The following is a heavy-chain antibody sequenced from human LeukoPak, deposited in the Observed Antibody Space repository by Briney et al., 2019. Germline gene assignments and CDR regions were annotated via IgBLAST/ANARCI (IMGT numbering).Heavy chain of an antibody. CDR1: GGSISSSSYY. V-gene: IGHV4-39*01. J-gene: IGHJ6*02. CDR2: IYYSGST. D-gene: IGHD3-10*01. CDR3: ARHNYGSGSYRRQGYYYYGMDV. Sequence: SETLSLTCTVSGGSISSSSYYWGWIRQPPGKGLEWIGSIYYSGSTYYNPSLKSRVTISVDTSKNQFSLKPSSVTAADTAVYYCARHNYGSGSYRRQGYYYYGMDVWGQGTTVTVPS.